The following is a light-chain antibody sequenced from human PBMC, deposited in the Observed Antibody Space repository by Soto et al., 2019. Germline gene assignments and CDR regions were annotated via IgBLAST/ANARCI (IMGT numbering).Light chain of an antibody. CDR1: QSVSSY. Sequence: VLTQSPATLSLSPGEGATLSCRASQSVSSYFAWYQQKPGQAPRLLIYDASNRSTGIPARFSGSGSGTDFTLTISSLEPEEFAVYYCPQRSDLPLTFGGVTKLDIK. CDR2: DAS. V-gene: IGKV3-11*01. J-gene: IGKJ4*01. CDR3: PQRSDLPLT.